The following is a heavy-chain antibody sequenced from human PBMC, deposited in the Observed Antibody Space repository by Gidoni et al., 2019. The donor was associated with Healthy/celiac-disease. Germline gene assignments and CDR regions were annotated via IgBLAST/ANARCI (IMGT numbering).Heavy chain of an antibody. D-gene: IGHD3-10*01. CDR1: GFTFSSYG. CDR2: IWYDGSNK. J-gene: IGHJ4*02. V-gene: IGHV3-33*01. Sequence: QVQLVESGGGVVQPGRSLRLSCAASGFTFSSYGMHWVRQAPGKGLGWVAVIWYDGSNKYYADSVKGRFTISRDNSKNTLYLQMNSLRAEDTAVYYCARDRFGDPYYFDYWGQGTLVTVSS. CDR3: ARDRFGDPYYFDY.